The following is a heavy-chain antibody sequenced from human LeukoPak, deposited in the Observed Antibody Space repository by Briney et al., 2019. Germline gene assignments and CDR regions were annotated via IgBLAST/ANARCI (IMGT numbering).Heavy chain of an antibody. J-gene: IGHJ5*02. D-gene: IGHD3-10*01. CDR1: GGSFSGYY. Sequence: SETLSLTCAVYGGSFSGYYWSWIRQPPGKGLEWIGEINHSGSTNYNPSLKSRVTISVDTSKNQFSLKLSSVTAADTAVYYCARYYGSGSFNWSDPWGQGTLVTVSS. CDR3: ARYYGSGSFNWSDP. CDR2: INHSGST. V-gene: IGHV4-34*01.